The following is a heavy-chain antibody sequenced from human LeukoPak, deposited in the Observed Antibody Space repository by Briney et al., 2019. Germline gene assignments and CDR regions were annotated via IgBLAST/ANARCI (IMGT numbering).Heavy chain of an antibody. J-gene: IGHJ3*02. CDR3: ARALGAFDI. CDR1: GYSISSGYY. V-gene: IGHV4-38-2*02. Sequence: SETLSLTCTVSGYSISSGYYWGWIRPPPGKGLEWIAEISQNGDSNYNMSLKSRVTISLDKSKNRVSLKLNSVTAADTAVYYCARALGAFDIWGQGTMVTVSS. CDR2: ISQNGDS.